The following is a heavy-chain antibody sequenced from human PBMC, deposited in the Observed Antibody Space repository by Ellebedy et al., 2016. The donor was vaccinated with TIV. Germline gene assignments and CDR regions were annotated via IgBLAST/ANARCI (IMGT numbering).Heavy chain of an antibody. CDR3: ARRMGRGVKGKFPLDV. CDR2: IHPGDSDT. D-gene: IGHD3-10*01. CDR1: GYMFSTYW. Sequence: GESLKISCEGSGYMFSTYWIAWVRQMPGKGLEWMGIIHPGDSDTTYSPSFRGQVTMSVDKSINTVYLQWNSLKASDTAMYYWARRMGRGVKGKFPLDVWGQGTTVIVSS. V-gene: IGHV5-51*01. J-gene: IGHJ6*02.